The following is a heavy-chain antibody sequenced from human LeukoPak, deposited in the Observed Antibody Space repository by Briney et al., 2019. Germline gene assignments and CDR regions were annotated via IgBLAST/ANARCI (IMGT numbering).Heavy chain of an antibody. Sequence: VASVKVSCKASGYTFTSYDINWVRQATGQGLEWMGWMNPNSGNTGYAQKFQGRVTITRNTSISIAYMELSSLRSEDTAVYYCARGRNDIRGYCSSTSCYKGAFDIWGQGSMVTVSS. CDR3: ARGRNDIRGYCSSTSCYKGAFDI. CDR1: GYTFTSYD. D-gene: IGHD2-2*02. J-gene: IGHJ3*02. V-gene: IGHV1-8*03. CDR2: MNPNSGNT.